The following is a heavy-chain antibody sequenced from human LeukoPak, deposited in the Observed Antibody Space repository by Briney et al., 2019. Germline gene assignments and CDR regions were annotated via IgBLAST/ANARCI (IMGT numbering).Heavy chain of an antibody. V-gene: IGHV3-23*01. CDR3: ATDWGSSDY. D-gene: IGHD7-27*01. Sequence: PGGSLRLSCAASGFTFSSYAMSWVRQAPGKGLEWVSAISGSGGSTYYADSVKGRFTISRDNAKNSLYLQMNSLRDEDTAVYYCATDWGSSDYWGQGTLVTVSS. J-gene: IGHJ4*02. CDR1: GFTFSSYA. CDR2: ISGSGGST.